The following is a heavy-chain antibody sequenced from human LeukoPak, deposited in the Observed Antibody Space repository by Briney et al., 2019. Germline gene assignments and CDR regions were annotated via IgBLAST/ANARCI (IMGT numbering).Heavy chain of an antibody. CDR3: ARDGSSGLTYYGMDV. V-gene: IGHV3-21*01. D-gene: IGHD6-19*01. CDR2: ISSSSSYI. Sequence: GGSLRLSCAASGFTFSSYSMNWVRQAPGKGLEWVSSISSSSSYIYYADSVKGRFTISRDNAKNSLYLQMNSLRAEDTAVYYYARDGSSGLTYYGMDVWGQGTTVTVSS. CDR1: GFTFSSYS. J-gene: IGHJ6*02.